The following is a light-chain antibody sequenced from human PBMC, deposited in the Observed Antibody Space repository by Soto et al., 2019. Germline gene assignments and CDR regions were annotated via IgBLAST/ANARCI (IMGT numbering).Light chain of an antibody. CDR1: QSIGDY. CDR2: DGS. V-gene: IGKV3-11*01. Sequence: IVLTQSPATLSLSPGEGATLSCRASQSIGDYVAWFQQKPGQAPRLLIYDGSNRAVGIPARFSGSASGTDSTLGISSLEPEDYAVYYCQQRSAWPHTFGGGTRVEI. J-gene: IGKJ4*01. CDR3: QQRSAWPHT.